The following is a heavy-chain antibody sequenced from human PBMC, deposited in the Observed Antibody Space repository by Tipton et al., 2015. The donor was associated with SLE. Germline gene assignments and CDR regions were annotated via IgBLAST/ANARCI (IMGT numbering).Heavy chain of an antibody. J-gene: IGHJ4*02. CDR1: GFTFSSYW. Sequence: GSLRLSCAASGFTFSSYWMSWVRQAPGEGLEWVANIKQDGSEKYYVDSVKGRFTISRDNAKNSLYLQMNSLRAEDTAVYYCARDHDYYDSSGYYYYHYFDYWGQGTLVPVSS. D-gene: IGHD3-22*01. CDR2: IKQDGSEK. V-gene: IGHV3-7*01. CDR3: ARDHDYYDSSGYYYYHYFDY.